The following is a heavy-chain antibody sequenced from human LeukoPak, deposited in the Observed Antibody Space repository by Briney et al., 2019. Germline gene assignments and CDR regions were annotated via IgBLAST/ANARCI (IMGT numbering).Heavy chain of an antibody. CDR2: INPNSGGT. V-gene: IGHV1-2*02. J-gene: IGHJ4*02. Sequence: GASVKVSCKASGYTFTGYYMHWVRQAPGQGLEWMGWINPNSGGTNYAQKFQGRVTMPRDTSISTAYMELSRLGSDDTAVYYCARDILNSGDSSGYWGTDSDYWGQGTLVTVSS. D-gene: IGHD3-22*01. CDR3: ARDILNSGDSSGYWGTDSDY. CDR1: GYTFTGYY.